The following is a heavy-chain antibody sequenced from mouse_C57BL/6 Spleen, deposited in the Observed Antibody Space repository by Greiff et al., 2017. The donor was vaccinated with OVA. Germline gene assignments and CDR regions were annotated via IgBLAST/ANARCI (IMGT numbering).Heavy chain of an antibody. CDR1: GYTFTDYE. CDR2: IDPETGGT. Sequence: VQLQQSGAELVRPGASVTLSCKASGYTFTDYEMHWVKQTPVHGLEWIGAIDPETGGTAYNQKFKGKATLTADKSSSTAYMELRSLTSEDSAVYYCTRDTTGVPYYFDYWGQGTTLTVSS. CDR3: TRDTTGVPYYFDY. V-gene: IGHV1-15*01. D-gene: IGHD1-1*01. J-gene: IGHJ2*01.